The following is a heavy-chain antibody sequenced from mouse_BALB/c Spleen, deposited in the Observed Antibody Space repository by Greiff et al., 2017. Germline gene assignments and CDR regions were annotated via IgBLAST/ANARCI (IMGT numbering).Heavy chain of an antibody. V-gene: IGHV5-12-2*01. Sequence: EVKLVESGGGLVQPGRSLKLSCAASGFTFSSYTMSWVRQTPEKRLEWVAYISNGGGSTYYPDTVKGRFTISRDNAKNTLYLQMSSLKSEDTAMYYCARHYYGSRPFAYWGQGTLVTVSA. CDR3: ARHYYGSRPFAY. CDR1: GFTFSSYT. J-gene: IGHJ3*01. D-gene: IGHD1-1*01. CDR2: ISNGGGST.